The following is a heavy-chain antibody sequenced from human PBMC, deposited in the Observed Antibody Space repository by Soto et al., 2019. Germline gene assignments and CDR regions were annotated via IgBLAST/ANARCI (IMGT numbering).Heavy chain of an antibody. D-gene: IGHD3-16*01. Sequence: DVQLVESGGGLVQPGRSLRLSCAASGFTFNDYAMHWVRLVPGKGLEWVSCISWDGGGTGYADSVKGRFTISRDNAKKSLYLQMYSLRAEDTALYYCAKNWGPNYYYYMDVWGKGTTVTVSS. CDR3: AKNWGPNYYYYMDV. V-gene: IGHV3-9*01. CDR2: ISWDGGGT. CDR1: GFTFNDYA. J-gene: IGHJ6*03.